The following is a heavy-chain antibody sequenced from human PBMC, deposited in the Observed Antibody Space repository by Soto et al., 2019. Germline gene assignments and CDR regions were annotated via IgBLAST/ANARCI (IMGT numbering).Heavy chain of an antibody. CDR2: ITSNGNFL. CDR1: GFPFYVYD. Sequence: PGGSLRLSCATSGFPFYVYDMTWVRQAPGKGLECVSSITSNGNFLYYADAVRGRFTISRDNPKTSLSLEMNNLRAEDTAVYYCTRSDYGDAPGYWGQGTLVTVYS. CDR3: TRSDYGDAPGY. J-gene: IGHJ4*02. V-gene: IGHV3-21*01. D-gene: IGHD4-17*01.